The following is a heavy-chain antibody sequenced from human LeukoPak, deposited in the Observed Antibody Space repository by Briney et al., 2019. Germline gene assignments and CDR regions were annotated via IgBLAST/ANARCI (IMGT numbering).Heavy chain of an antibody. CDR1: GGSTSDYY. CDR3: ARGGTLFTYFDS. D-gene: IGHD3-10*02. V-gene: IGHV4-4*07. CDR2: IYHTGNT. J-gene: IGHJ4*02. Sequence: SETLSLTCSVSGGSTSDYYWNWIRQPAGQGLEWLGRIYHTGNTAYNPSLESRLTMSLDTAKNQFSLKVTSVTAADTAVYYCARGGTLFTYFDSWGQGTLVTVSS.